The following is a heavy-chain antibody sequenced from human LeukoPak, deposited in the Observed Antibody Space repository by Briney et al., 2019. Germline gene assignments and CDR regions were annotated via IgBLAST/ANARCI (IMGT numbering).Heavy chain of an antibody. J-gene: IGHJ5*02. Sequence: GGSLRLPCAASGFTFSDYYMSWIHQAPRKGREWVAYISGNKNYTKYADSVKGRFTITRDNAKNSLYLKMNSLRAEDTAVYYCALQRGDNWFDPWGQGTLVTVSS. V-gene: IGHV3-11*03. CDR2: ISGNKNYT. CDR3: ALQRGDNWFDP. CDR1: GFTFSDYY.